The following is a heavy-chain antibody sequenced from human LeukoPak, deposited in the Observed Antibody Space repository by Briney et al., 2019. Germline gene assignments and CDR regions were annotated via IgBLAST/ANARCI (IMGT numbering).Heavy chain of an antibody. CDR3: ARGRGGYGDYYWYFDL. CDR2: INPNGGVT. CDR1: GYTFTSYG. D-gene: IGHD4-17*01. V-gene: IGHV1-2*02. Sequence: ASVKVSCKASGYTFTSYGISWLRQAPGQGLEWMGWINPNGGVTKYPQKFQGRFTMTRDTSISTAYMELTRLRSDHTAVYYCARGRGGYGDYYWYFDLWGRGTLVTVSS. J-gene: IGHJ2*01.